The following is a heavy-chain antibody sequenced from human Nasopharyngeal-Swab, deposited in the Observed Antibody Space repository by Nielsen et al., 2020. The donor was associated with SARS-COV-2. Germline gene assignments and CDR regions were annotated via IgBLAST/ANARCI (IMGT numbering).Heavy chain of an antibody. CDR1: GTYV. CDR2: ISPYNSKA. Sequence: ASVKVSCKTSGTYVISWVRQAPGQGLEWVGRISPYNSKANYAQNIQGRVTMTTGTSTSTAYMELRSLRSDDTAVYYCARGRGEGYFDYWGQGTLVTVSS. J-gene: IGHJ4*02. V-gene: IGHV1-18*01. CDR3: ARGRGEGYFDY.